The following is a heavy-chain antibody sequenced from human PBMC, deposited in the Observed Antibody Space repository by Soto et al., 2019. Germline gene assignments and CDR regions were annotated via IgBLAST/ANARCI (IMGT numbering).Heavy chain of an antibody. CDR2: ITNSGYDT. V-gene: IGHV3-23*01. J-gene: IGHJ4*02. Sequence: EVQLLESGGGLVQPGGSLRLSCAASEFTFRSYAMSWVRQSPGKGLEWVSAITNSGYDTYHADSVKGRFTISRDNTKNTLYLQMNSLKAEDMAVYYCVKGSTTSRPYYFDHWGQGTLVTVST. D-gene: IGHD1-26*01. CDR1: EFTFRSYA. CDR3: VKGSTTSRPYYFDH.